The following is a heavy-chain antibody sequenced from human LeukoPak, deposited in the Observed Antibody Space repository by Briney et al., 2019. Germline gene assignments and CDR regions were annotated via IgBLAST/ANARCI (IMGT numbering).Heavy chain of an antibody. V-gene: IGHV3-23*01. J-gene: IGHJ4*02. D-gene: IGHD1-26*01. Sequence: GGSLRLSCAASGFIFSSNAMTWVRQAPGKGLEWVSTITNSGGSSYYADSVKGRFTISRDNSKNTLFLQMNSLRAEDTAVYYCAKLVGSAEVAYWGQGALVTASS. CDR2: ITNSGGSS. CDR3: AKLVGSAEVAY. CDR1: GFIFSSNA.